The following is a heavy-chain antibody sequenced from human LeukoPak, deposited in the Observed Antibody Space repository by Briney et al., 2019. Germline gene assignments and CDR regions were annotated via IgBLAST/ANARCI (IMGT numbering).Heavy chain of an antibody. CDR3: ARVISGWYYFDY. Sequence: GGSLRLSCAASGFTFSSYGMHWVRQAPGKGLEWVAVISYDGSNKYYADSVKGRFTISRDNAKNSLYLQMNSLRAEDTAVYYCARVISGWYYFDYWGQGTLVTVSS. CDR1: GFTFSSYG. D-gene: IGHD6-19*01. CDR2: ISYDGSNK. V-gene: IGHV3-30*03. J-gene: IGHJ4*02.